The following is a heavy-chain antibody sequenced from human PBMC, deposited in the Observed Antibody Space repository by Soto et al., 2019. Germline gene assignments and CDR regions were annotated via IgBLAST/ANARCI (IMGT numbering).Heavy chain of an antibody. V-gene: IGHV3-53*01. D-gene: IGHD5-18*01. J-gene: IGHJ6*02. CDR1: GFSLSRDH. CDR3: TRAGIDPGKLYSYNQYAHAV. CDR2: IYSGGDT. Sequence: RGYLRLPCAASGFSLSRDHMSWVRQAPGKGMEWVSLIYSGGDTYYADSMKGRFTISRDISSNTIYLHMTSLRADDTAIYYYTRAGIDPGKLYSYNQYAHAVRSRGTTVTVSS.